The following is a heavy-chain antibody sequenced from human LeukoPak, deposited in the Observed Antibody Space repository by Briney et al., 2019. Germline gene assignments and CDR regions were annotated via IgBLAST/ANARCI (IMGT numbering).Heavy chain of an antibody. Sequence: GASVTVSFTASAYTFNTYDINWVRQATGQGLEWMGWMNPNSANTGYAQKFQGRVTLTRNTSISTAYMELNGLRPDDTAVYYCARARLVRGPVTPLYYFDYWGQGVLVTVSS. CDR1: AYTFNTYD. J-gene: IGHJ4*02. CDR3: ARARLVRGPVTPLYYFDY. CDR2: MNPNSANT. D-gene: IGHD2-8*02. V-gene: IGHV1-8*03.